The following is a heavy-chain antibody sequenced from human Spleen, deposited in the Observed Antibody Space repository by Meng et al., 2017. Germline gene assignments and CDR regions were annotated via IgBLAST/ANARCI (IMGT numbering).Heavy chain of an antibody. J-gene: IGHJ3*02. CDR3: AKDQGGNWNDAFDI. CDR1: GSAFSSYA. Sequence: GGSLRLSSVVSGSAFSSYAMSWASQAPGKGLEWVSAISGMGGSTYYADSVKGRFTISRDNSKNTLYLQMNNLRAEDTAVYYCAKDQGGNWNDAFDIWGQGTMVTVSS. V-gene: IGHV3-23*01. CDR2: ISGMGGST. D-gene: IGHD1-1*01.